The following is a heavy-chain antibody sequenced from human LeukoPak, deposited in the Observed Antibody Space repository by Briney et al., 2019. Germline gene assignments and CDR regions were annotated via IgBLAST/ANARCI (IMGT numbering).Heavy chain of an antibody. CDR3: ARDQGATFNPDAFDI. V-gene: IGHV4-34*01. CDR2: INHSGST. CDR1: GGSFSGYY. Sequence: SETLSLTCAVYGGSFSGYYWSWIRQPPGKGLEWIGEINHSGSTYYNPSLKSRVTISVDTSKNQFSLKLSSVTAADTAVYYCARDQGATFNPDAFDIXGQGTMVTVSS. D-gene: IGHD1-26*01. J-gene: IGHJ3*02.